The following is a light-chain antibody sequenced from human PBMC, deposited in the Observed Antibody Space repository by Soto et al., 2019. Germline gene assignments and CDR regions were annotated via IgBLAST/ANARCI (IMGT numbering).Light chain of an antibody. J-gene: IGKJ4*01. Sequence: DIQMTQSPSTLSASVGDRVIITCRASQSLGTWLAWYQQKPGTAPVLLIYDVSRLESGVPSRFSGSGSGTEFTLTVSSLQPDDFATYYSQQYFSYPLTFGGGTRVEIK. CDR1: QSLGTW. V-gene: IGKV1-5*01. CDR3: QQYFSYPLT. CDR2: DVS.